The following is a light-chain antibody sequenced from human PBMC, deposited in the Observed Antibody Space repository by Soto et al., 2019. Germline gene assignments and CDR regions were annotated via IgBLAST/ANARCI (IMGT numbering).Light chain of an antibody. CDR3: GTWDSSLSARV. Sequence: QSVLTQPPSVSAAPGQKVTISCSGSSSNIGNNYVSWYQQLPGTAPKLLIYDNNKRPPGIPDRFSGSKSGTSATLGITGLQTGDEADYYCGTWDSSLSARVFGTGTKATVL. CDR2: DNN. J-gene: IGLJ1*01. V-gene: IGLV1-51*01. CDR1: SSNIGNNY.